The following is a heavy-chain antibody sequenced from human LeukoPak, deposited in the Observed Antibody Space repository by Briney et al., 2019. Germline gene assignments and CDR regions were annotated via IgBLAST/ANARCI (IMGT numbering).Heavy chain of an antibody. V-gene: IGHV3-30*02. CDR2: IRYDGSNK. J-gene: IGHJ4*02. CDR1: GFTFSSYG. Sequence: GGSLRLSCAASGFTFSSYGMLWVRQAPGKGLVWVAFIRYDGSNKYYADSVKGRFTISRDNSKNTLYLQMNSLRAEDTAVYYCAVLRPAAMSPIDYWGQGTLVTVSS. D-gene: IGHD2-2*01. CDR3: AVLRPAAMSPIDY.